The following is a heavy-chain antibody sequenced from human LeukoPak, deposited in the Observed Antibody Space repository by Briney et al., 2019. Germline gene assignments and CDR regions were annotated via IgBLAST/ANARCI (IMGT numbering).Heavy chain of an antibody. CDR1: GFTFSNYW. CDR2: INSDGSST. J-gene: IGHJ1*01. Sequence: GGSLRLSCAASGFTFSNYWMHWVRHGPGKGLVWVSHINSDGSSTNYADSVKGRFTISRDNAKNSLYLQMNSLRAEDTAVYYCTSYRAEYFQHWGQGTLVTVSS. CDR3: TSYRAEYFQH. V-gene: IGHV3-74*01.